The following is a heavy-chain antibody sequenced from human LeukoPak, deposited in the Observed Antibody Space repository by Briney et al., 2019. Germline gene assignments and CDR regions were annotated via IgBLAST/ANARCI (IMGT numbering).Heavy chain of an antibody. V-gene: IGHV1-8*01. Sequence: ASVKVSCKASGYTFTTYDIYWLRQAAGQGPEWMGWMNPNSGRTDYAQKFQGRVTMTSNNFIGTAYMDLNSLTSEDTAVYYCARGLRGSSPTVYWGQGTLVTVSS. J-gene: IGHJ4*02. CDR3: ARGLRGSSPTVY. CDR1: GYTFTTYD. D-gene: IGHD6-13*01. CDR2: MNPNSGRT.